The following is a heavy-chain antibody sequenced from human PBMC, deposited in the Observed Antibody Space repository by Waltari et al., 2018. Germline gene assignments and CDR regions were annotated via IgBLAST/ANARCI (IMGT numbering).Heavy chain of an antibody. Sequence: EVQLEQSGAEVKKPGASLKISCNGSGYSFAKYWIGWVRQMPGKGLEWMGVIYPGDSNTKYSLSFQGQVTISADTSISTAYLQWSSLKASDTAIYFCARQNIHSYGYGYFDFWGQGTLVTVSS. CDR1: GYSFAKYW. CDR3: ARQNIHSYGYGYFDF. D-gene: IGHD5-18*01. CDR2: IYPGDSNT. J-gene: IGHJ4*02. V-gene: IGHV5-51*01.